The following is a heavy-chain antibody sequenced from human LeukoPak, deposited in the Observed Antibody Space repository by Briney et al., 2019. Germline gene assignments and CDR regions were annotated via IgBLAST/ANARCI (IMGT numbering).Heavy chain of an antibody. J-gene: IGHJ4*02. CDR1: GFTFSSYG. V-gene: IGHV3-30*18. D-gene: IGHD1-26*01. CDR3: AKDIKEWELLSQFDY. Sequence: PGGSLRLSCAASGFTFSSYGMHWVRQAPGKGLEWVAVISYDGSNKYYADSVKGRFTISRDNSKNTLYLQMNSLRAEDTAVYYCAKDIKEWELLSQFDYWGQGTLVTVSS. CDR2: ISYDGSNK.